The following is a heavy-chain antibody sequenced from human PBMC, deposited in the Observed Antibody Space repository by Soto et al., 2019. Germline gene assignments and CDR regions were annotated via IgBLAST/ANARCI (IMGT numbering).Heavy chain of an antibody. CDR2: IYDGGRT. CDR3: ARGPSGDKVDS. V-gene: IGHV4-30-4*01. CDR1: GGSISTVDYW. J-gene: IGHJ4*02. Sequence: QVQLQESGPGLVKPSQTLSLTCTVSGGSISTVDYWWSWIRQSPDIGLEWIGHIYDGGRTYNNPSLESRVTMSVDKSKSQLSLTLSSVSAADTAVYYCARGPSGDKVDSWGQGTLVTVSS. D-gene: IGHD7-27*01.